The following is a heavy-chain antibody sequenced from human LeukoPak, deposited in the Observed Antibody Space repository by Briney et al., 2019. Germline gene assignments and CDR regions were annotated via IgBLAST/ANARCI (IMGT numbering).Heavy chain of an antibody. CDR2: ISGSGGST. J-gene: IGHJ3*02. V-gene: IGHV3-23*01. Sequence: GGSLRLSCAASGFTFSSYAMSWVRQAPGKGLEWVSAISGSGGSTYYADSVKGRFTISRDNSKNTLYLQMNSLRAEDTAVYYCAKGDYDYVWGSYRPNDAFDTWGQGTMVTVSS. CDR3: AKGDYDYVWGSYRPNDAFDT. CDR1: GFTFSSYA. D-gene: IGHD3-16*02.